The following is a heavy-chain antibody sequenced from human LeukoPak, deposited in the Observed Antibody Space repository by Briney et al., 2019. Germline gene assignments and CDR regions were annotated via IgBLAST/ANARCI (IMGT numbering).Heavy chain of an antibody. J-gene: IGHJ3*02. CDR2: IIPIFGIA. CDR1: RGTFSSYA. V-gene: IGHV1-69*13. D-gene: IGHD5-18*01. CDR3: ARYVDTAMVTVWGAFDI. Sequence: SVKVSCKASRGTFSSYAISWVRQAPGQGVEWMGGIIPIFGIANYAQKFQGRVTITADESTSTAYMELSSLRSEDTAVYYCARYVDTAMVTVWGAFDIWGQGTMVTVSS.